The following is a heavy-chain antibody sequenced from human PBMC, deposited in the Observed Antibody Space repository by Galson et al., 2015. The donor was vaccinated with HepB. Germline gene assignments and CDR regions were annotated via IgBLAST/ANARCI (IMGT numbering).Heavy chain of an antibody. V-gene: IGHV3-21*01. CDR3: ARVVGYYGSGSYYSIPYFDY. CDR1: GSTFSSYS. J-gene: IGHJ4*02. D-gene: IGHD3-10*01. CDR2: ISSSSSYI. Sequence: SLRLSCAASGSTFSSYSMNWVRQAPGKGLEWVSSISSSSSYIYYADSVKGRFTISRDNAKNSLYLQMNSLRAEDTAVYYCARVVGYYGSGSYYSIPYFDYWGQRTLVTVSS.